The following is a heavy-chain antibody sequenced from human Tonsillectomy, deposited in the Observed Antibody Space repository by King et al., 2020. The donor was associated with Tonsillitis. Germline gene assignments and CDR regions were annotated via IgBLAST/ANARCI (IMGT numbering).Heavy chain of an antibody. V-gene: IGHV1-69*12. CDR3: SRAPILYRNELYYYYLDV. D-gene: IGHD4-11*01. CDR1: GGTFTSYA. J-gene: IGHJ6*03. CDR2: IIPMFGTA. Sequence: QLVQSGAEVKKPGSSVEVSCKASGGTFTSYAVTWVRQAPGQGLEWMGGIIPMFGTANYAQKFQGRVTITADESTSTAYMELSSLRSEDTAVYFCSRAPILYRNELYYYYLDVWGKGTTVTVTS.